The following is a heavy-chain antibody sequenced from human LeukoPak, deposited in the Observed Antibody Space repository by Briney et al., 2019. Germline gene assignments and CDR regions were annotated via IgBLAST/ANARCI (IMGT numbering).Heavy chain of an antibody. CDR1: GGTFSSYA. CDR2: IIPIFGTA. CDR3: ARTPGDTAMVIHWFDP. V-gene: IGHV1-69*05. J-gene: IGHJ5*02. Sequence: SVKVSCKASGGTFSSYAVSWVRQAPGQGLEWMGGIIPIFGTANYAQKFQGRVTITTDESTSTAYMELSSLRSEDTAVYYCARTPGDTAMVIHWFDPWGQGTLVTVSS. D-gene: IGHD5-18*01.